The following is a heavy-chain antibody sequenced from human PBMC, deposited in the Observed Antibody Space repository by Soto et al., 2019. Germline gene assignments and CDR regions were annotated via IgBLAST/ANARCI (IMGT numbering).Heavy chain of an antibody. CDR1: GGSISSYY. CDR2: IYYSGST. Sequence: SETLSLTCTVSGGSISSYYWSWIRQPPGKGLEWIGYIYYSGSTNYNPSLKSRVTISVDTSENQFSLKLSSVTAADTAVYYCARKQGDIPYWYFDLWGRGTLVT. V-gene: IGHV4-59*01. J-gene: IGHJ2*01. D-gene: IGHD3-9*01. CDR3: ARKQGDIPYWYFDL.